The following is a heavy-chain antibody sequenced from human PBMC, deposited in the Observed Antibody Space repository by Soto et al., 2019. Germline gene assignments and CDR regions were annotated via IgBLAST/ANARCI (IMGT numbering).Heavy chain of an antibody. CDR2: IIPMYVAA. V-gene: IGHV1-69*01. J-gene: IGHJ6*02. Sequence: QVQLVQSGAEVKKPGSSVKVSCEASGGTFSSYAFSWLRQATGQGLEWMGGIIPMYVAADYAQNFQGRSTITADESTTTAHMEMRRLRSEDTAEYFGAGRNDGSGTYDRHQRYSYYSGMDVWGQGTTGTV. CDR3: AGRNDGSGTYDRHQRYSYYSGMDV. CDR1: GGTFSSYA. D-gene: IGHD3-10*01.